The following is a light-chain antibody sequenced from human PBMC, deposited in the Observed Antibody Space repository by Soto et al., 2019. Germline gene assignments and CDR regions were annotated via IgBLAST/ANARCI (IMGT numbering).Light chain of an antibody. J-gene: IGLJ1*01. CDR3: SSYTSISPLYV. V-gene: IGLV2-14*01. CDR1: SSDVGGYNY. CDR2: DVS. Sequence: QSVLTQPASVSGSPGQSITISCTGTSSDVGGYNYVSWYQQHPGKAPKLMIYDVSNRPSGVSNRFSGSKSGNTASLTISGLQAEDEADYYCSSYTSISPLYVFGTGTKVTVL.